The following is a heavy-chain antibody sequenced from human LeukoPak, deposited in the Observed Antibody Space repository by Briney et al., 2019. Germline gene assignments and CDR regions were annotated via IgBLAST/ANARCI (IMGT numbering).Heavy chain of an antibody. CDR3: ARVKYTSSWYPVDS. J-gene: IGHJ4*02. CDR2: IYDSGST. V-gene: IGHV4-31*03. Sequence: PSQTLSLTCTVSGDSISSGGYHWNWIRQRPGKGLEWIGYIYDSGSTYYSPSLKSRLTISVDTSKNQFSLRLNSVTAADTAVYYCARVKYTSSWYPVDSWGQGALVTVSS. D-gene: IGHD6-13*01. CDR1: GDSISSGGYH.